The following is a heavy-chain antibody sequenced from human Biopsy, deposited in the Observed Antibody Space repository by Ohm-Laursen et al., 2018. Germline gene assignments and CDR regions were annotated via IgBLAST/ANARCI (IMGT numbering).Heavy chain of an antibody. Sequence: SDTLSLTCTVTGGSISRSSYYWDWIRQPPGKGLEWIGSIYYSGSTYYNPSLKSRVTISADRSKNQFSLKLTSVTAADTAMYYCARQEFATSPLDYWGQGSLVTVSP. D-gene: IGHD3-10*01. CDR2: IYYSGST. CDR1: GGSISRSSYY. J-gene: IGHJ4*02. V-gene: IGHV4-39*01. CDR3: ARQEFATSPLDY.